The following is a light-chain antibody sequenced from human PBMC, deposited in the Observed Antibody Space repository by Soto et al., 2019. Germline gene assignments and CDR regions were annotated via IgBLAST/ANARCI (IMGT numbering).Light chain of an antibody. Sequence: IQMTQSPSTRSASVGNTVTVTCRASQSVSGWLAWYQQKPGEAPKLLIYDASSLESGVPSRFSGSGSGTEFTRTISSLQPDDIATYYCQQYNTYSSTFGQGTKVDIK. CDR1: QSVSGW. CDR3: QQYNTYSST. V-gene: IGKV1-5*01. J-gene: IGKJ1*01. CDR2: DAS.